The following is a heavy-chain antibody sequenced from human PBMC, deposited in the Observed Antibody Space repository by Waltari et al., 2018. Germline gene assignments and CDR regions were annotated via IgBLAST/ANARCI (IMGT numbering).Heavy chain of an antibody. Sequence: QVQLQESGPGLVKPSETLSLTCTVSGGSISSYYWSWIRQPPGKGLEWIGYIYYSGSTNSNPTLKSGVTISVDTSKNQCSLKLSAVTAADTAVYYCARAVDTATPFDYWGQGTLVTVSS. CDR3: ARAVDTATPFDY. J-gene: IGHJ4*02. CDR2: IYYSGST. CDR1: GGSISSYY. D-gene: IGHD5-18*01. V-gene: IGHV4-59*01.